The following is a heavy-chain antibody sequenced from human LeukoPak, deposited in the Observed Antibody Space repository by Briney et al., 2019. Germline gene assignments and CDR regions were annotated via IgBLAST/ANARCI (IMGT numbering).Heavy chain of an antibody. CDR3: ARLSPIDAFDT. CDR2: ISSSSSYI. J-gene: IGHJ3*02. V-gene: IGHV3-21*01. Sequence: GGSLRLSRAASGFTFSSYSMNWVRQAPGKGLEWVSSISSSSSYIYYADSVKGRFTISRDNAKNSLYLQMNSLRAEDTAVYYCARLSPIDAFDTWGQGTMVTVSS. CDR1: GFTFSSYS. D-gene: IGHD2-2*02.